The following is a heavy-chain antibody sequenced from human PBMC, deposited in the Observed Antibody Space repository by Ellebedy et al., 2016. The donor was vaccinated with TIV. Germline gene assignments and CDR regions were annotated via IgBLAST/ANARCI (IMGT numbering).Heavy chain of an antibody. Sequence: PGGSLRLSCKGSGYSFTSYWIGWVRQMPGKGLEWMGGIYPGDSDTRNSPSFQGQVTISADKSTGTAYLQWSSLKASDSAMYYCARRSYKYDRSGFYYWFDPWGQGTLVTVSS. D-gene: IGHD3-22*01. CDR2: IYPGDSDT. J-gene: IGHJ5*02. V-gene: IGHV5-51*01. CDR3: ARRSYKYDRSGFYYWFDP. CDR1: GYSFTSYW.